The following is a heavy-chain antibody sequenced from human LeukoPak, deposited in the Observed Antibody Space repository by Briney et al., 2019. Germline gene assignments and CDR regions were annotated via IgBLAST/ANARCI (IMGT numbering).Heavy chain of an antibody. CDR1: GGSVRDNY. CDR2: IHHSGST. J-gene: IGHJ3*02. CDR3: ARSTVTSSGDAFDI. V-gene: IGHV4-34*01. D-gene: IGHD4-17*01. Sequence: SETLSLTCAVYGGSVRDNYWSWIRQPPGKGLEWIGEIHHSGSTKYNPSLKSRVTISLDTSKNQFSLKLNSVTAADTAVYYCARSTVTSSGDAFDIWGQGTMVTVSS.